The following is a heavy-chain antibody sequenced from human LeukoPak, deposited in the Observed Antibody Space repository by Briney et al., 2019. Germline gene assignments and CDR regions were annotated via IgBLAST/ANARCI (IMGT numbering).Heavy chain of an antibody. D-gene: IGHD3-22*01. J-gene: IGHJ4*02. CDR3: AREVDRVVDKEGY. Sequence: PSETLSLTCTVSGYSISSGYYWGWIRQPPEKRLEWIGSIYHSGSTYYNPSLKSRVTISADTSKNQFSLKLSSVTAADTAVYYCAREVDRVVDKEGYWGQGTLVTVSS. CDR1: GYSISSGYY. V-gene: IGHV4-38-2*02. CDR2: IYHSGST.